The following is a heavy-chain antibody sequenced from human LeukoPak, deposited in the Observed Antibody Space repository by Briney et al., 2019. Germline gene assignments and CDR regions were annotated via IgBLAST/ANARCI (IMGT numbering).Heavy chain of an antibody. D-gene: IGHD5-12*01. Sequence: SETLSLTCTVSGGSISSYYWSWIRQPPGKGLEWIGYIYYSGSTNYNPSLKSRVTISVDTSKNQFSLKLSSVTAADTAVYYCARDYGFREGSGYDYYFDYWGQGTLVTVSS. J-gene: IGHJ4*02. CDR2: IYYSGST. V-gene: IGHV4-59*01. CDR3: ARDYGFREGSGYDYYFDY. CDR1: GGSISSYY.